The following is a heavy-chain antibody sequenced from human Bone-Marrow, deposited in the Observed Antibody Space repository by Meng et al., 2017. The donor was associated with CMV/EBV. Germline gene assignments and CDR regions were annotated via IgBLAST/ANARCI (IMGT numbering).Heavy chain of an antibody. CDR1: GFTFDDYT. Sequence: GGSLRLSCAASGFTFDDYTMHWVRQAPGKGLEWVSLISWDGGSTYYADSVKGRFTISRDNSKNSLYLQMNSLRTEDTALYYCAKDIGSYSSSSYFDYWGQGTLVTFSS. CDR2: ISWDGGST. CDR3: AKDIGSYSSSSYFDY. D-gene: IGHD6-6*01. J-gene: IGHJ4*02. V-gene: IGHV3-43*01.